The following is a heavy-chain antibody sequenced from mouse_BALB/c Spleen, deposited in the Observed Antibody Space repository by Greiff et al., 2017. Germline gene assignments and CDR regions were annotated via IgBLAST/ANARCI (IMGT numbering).Heavy chain of an antibody. V-gene: IGHV5-17*02. CDR2: ISSGSSTI. D-gene: IGHD2-1*01. J-gene: IGHJ1*01. CDR1: GFTFSSFG. Sequence: DVHLVESGGGLVQPGGSRKLSCAASGFTFSSFGMHWVRQAPEKGLEWVAYISSGSSTIYYADTVKGRFTISRDNPKNTLFLQMTSLRSEDTAMYYCASGGNPYWYFDVWGAGTTVTVSS. CDR3: ASGGNPYWYFDV.